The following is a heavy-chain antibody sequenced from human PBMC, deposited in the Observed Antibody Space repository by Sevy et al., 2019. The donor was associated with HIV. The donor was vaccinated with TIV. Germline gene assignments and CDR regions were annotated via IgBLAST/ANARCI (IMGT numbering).Heavy chain of an antibody. CDR2: IVVGSGNT. CDR1: GFTFTSSA. CDR3: AAIAVAGKGGNWFDP. D-gene: IGHD6-19*01. V-gene: IGHV1-58*01. J-gene: IGHJ5*02. Sequence: ASVKVSCKASGFTFTSSAVQWVRQARGQRLEWIVWIVVGSGNTNYAQKFQERVTITRDMSTSTAYMELSSLRSEDTAVYYCAAIAVAGKGGNWFDPWGQGTLVTVSS.